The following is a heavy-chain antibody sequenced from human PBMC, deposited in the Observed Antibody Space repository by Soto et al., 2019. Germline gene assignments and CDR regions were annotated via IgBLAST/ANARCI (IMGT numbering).Heavy chain of an antibody. CDR1: GYTLIDLS. D-gene: IGHD6-19*01. CDR3: ATDRSSCTGCYGH. V-gene: IGHV1-24*01. J-gene: IGHJ4*02. CDR2: LDPEDGET. Sequence: GASVKVSCKVSGYTLIDLSIHWVRQAPGKGLEWMGGLDPEDGETVYAQKFQGRVTMTEDTSTNVAYMELSSLRSEDTAVYYCATDRSSCTGCYGHWGQGTLVTVSS.